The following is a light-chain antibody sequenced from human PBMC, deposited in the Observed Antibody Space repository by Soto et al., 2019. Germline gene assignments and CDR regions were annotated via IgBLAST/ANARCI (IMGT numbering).Light chain of an antibody. CDR1: QSISDN. J-gene: IGKJ2*01. CDR2: AAS. V-gene: IGKV1-39*01. CDR3: QQSYGPPYT. Sequence: EMTQSPSSLSASVGDRVTITWRASQSISDNVNWYQFQPGKAPKLLIYAASSLQPGVPSCVSGSGSGTDFALIISCLPPEDSATYYCQQSYGPPYTVGLGTKVEIK.